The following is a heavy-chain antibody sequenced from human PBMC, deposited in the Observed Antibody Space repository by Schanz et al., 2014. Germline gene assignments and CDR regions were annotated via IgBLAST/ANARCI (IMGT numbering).Heavy chain of an antibody. J-gene: IGHJ4*02. CDR2: FNDGGVNK. CDR1: TFTFSSDW. Sequence: EAQLVESGGGLVQPGGSLRLSCAASTFTFSSDWMSWVRQAPGKGLEWVSSFNDGGVNKYYADSVKGRFTISSDNSKSTLYLQMSSLRAEDTAVYYCAKSQGSSFDSWGQGTLVTVSS. V-gene: IGHV3-23*04. CDR3: AKSQGSSFDS. D-gene: IGHD6-13*01.